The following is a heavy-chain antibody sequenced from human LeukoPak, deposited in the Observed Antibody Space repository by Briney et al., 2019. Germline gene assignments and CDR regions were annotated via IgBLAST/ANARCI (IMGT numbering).Heavy chain of an antibody. CDR1: GVSISSYY. V-gene: IGHV4-59*08. CDR3: ARLDYKFALDFRNLDL. Sequence: PSETLSLTCSVSGVSISSYYWRWIRQPPGKGLGWIGYIYYSGSTNYNPSLKSRVTIAVDTSKNQFSLKLSSVTAADTAVYYCARLDYKFALDFRNLDLWGRSSLVIASS. J-gene: IGHJ2*01. D-gene: IGHD4-11*01. CDR2: IYYSGST.